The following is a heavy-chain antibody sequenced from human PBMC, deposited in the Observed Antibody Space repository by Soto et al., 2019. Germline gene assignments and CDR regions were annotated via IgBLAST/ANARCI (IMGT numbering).Heavy chain of an antibody. D-gene: IGHD6-19*01. V-gene: IGHV3-15*07. J-gene: IGHJ4*02. CDR2: IKSISDGETT. Sequence: LVESGGGIVQPGGSLRLSCVASGFTFSHAWMDWVRQAPGKGLEWVGRIKSISDGETTNYAASVAGRFTISRDDSKNTLFLHVNSLKTEDTGVYYCTRRIAVAGTYYFEYWGQGTLVTVSA. CDR3: TRRIAVAGTYYFEY. CDR1: GFTFSHAW.